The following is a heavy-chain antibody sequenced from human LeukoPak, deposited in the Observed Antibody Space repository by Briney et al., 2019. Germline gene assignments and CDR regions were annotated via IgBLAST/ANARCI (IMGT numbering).Heavy chain of an antibody. J-gene: IGHJ4*02. Sequence: PSETLSLTCTVSGGSIISYYWSWIRQPPGKGLEWIGYIYYSGSTNYNPSLKSRVTISVDTSKNQFSPKLSSVTAADTAVYYCARRRGYSYGYIDYWGQGTLVTVSS. CDR1: GGSIISYY. CDR2: IYYSGST. D-gene: IGHD5-18*01. CDR3: ARRRGYSYGYIDY. V-gene: IGHV4-59*01.